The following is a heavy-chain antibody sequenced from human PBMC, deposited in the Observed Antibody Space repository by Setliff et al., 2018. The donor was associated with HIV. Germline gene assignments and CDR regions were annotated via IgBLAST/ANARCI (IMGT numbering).Heavy chain of an antibody. Sequence: PSETLSLTCTVSGGSIDSTSYYWGWIRQPPGKGLEWIESIYYSGTTYYNPSLKSRVTISVDTSKNQFSLKLSSVTAADTAVYYCARHGHFSDSSSSDAFDIWGHGTMVTVSS. V-gene: IGHV4-39*07. D-gene: IGHD6-19*01. CDR3: ARHGHFSDSSSSDAFDI. CDR2: IYYSGTT. CDR1: GGSIDSTSYY. J-gene: IGHJ3*02.